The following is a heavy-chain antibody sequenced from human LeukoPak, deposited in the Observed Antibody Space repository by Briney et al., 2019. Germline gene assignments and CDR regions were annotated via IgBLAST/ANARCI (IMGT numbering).Heavy chain of an antibody. CDR3: ARHTRVHYYGSGSPENSWFDP. Sequence: GESLKVSCKGSGYSFTSYWIGWVRQPPGKGLDGMGGIYLAESDTRYSPSFQAQVTIPAPKPSSTPYLQCSSLKASEAAMYYCARHTRVHYYGSGSPENSWFDPWGQGTLVTVSS. CDR1: GYSFTSYW. D-gene: IGHD3-10*01. CDR2: IYLAESDT. J-gene: IGHJ5*02. V-gene: IGHV5-51*01.